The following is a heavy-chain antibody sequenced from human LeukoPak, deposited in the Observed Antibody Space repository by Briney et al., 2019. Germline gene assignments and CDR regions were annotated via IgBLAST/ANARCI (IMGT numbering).Heavy chain of an antibody. D-gene: IGHD2-2*01. CDR2: IIPIFGTA. V-gene: IGHV1-69*05. CDR3: ATSQVPAAPRAGHTAFDI. CDR1: GGTFSCYA. J-gene: IGHJ3*02. Sequence: SVKVSCKASGGTFSCYAISWVRQAPGQGLEWMGGIIPIFGTANYAQKFQGRVTITTDESTSTAYMELSSLRSEDTAVYYCATSQVPAAPRAGHTAFDIWGQGTMVTVSS.